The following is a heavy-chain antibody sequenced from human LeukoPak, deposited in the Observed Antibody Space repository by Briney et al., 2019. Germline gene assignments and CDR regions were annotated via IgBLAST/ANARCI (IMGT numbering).Heavy chain of an antibody. Sequence: SETLSLTCTVSGGSISSGGYYWSWIRQHPGKGLEWIGYIYYSGSTYYNPSLKGRVTISVDTSKNQFSLKLSSVTAADTAVYYRARGVPDYYYYGMDVWGKGTTVTVSS. CDR1: GGSISSGGYY. CDR3: ARGVPDYYYYGMDV. J-gene: IGHJ6*04. V-gene: IGHV4-31*03. CDR2: IYYSGST. D-gene: IGHD2-2*01.